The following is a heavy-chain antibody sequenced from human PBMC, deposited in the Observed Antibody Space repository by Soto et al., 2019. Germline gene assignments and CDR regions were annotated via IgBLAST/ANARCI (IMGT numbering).Heavy chain of an antibody. CDR1: GGSISSGGYY. J-gene: IGHJ4*02. CDR3: ARDRRLDYYDSSGYSYYFDY. Sequence: SETLSLTCTVSGGSISSGGYYWSWIRQHPGKSQEWIGYIYYSGSTYYNPSLKSRVTISVDTSKNQFSLKLSSVTAADTAVYYCARDRRLDYYDSSGYSYYFDYWGQGTLVTVSS. CDR2: IYYSGST. D-gene: IGHD3-22*01. V-gene: IGHV4-31*03.